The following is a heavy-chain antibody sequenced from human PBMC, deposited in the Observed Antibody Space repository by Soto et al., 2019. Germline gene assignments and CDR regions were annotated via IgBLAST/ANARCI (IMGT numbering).Heavy chain of an antibody. V-gene: IGHV1-69*01. J-gene: IGHJ4*02. Sequence: QVQLVQSGAEVKKPGSPLKVSCKASGDSFSTYAINWVRQAPGQGLEWMGGIIPVFGRANYPQNFQGRVTITAEESTSTAYMELNSLRSEDTALYYCARTLAFSSGWYVFGYWGQGTLVTVSS. CDR2: IIPVFGRA. D-gene: IGHD6-19*01. CDR3: ARTLAFSSGWYVFGY. CDR1: GDSFSTYA.